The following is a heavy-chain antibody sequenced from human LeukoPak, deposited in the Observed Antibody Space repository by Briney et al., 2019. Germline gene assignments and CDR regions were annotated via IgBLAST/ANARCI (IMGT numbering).Heavy chain of an antibody. J-gene: IGHJ4*02. Sequence: PGGSLRLSCAASGFTFSSYWMHWVRQAPAKGLVWVSRVNTDGSDISSADSVKGRFTIPRDNAKNTLYLQMNSLRAEDTALYFCAKKAQYNGNYPLDYWGQGTLVTVSS. CDR1: GFTFSSYW. D-gene: IGHD1-26*01. V-gene: IGHV3-74*01. CDR2: VNTDGSDI. CDR3: AKKAQYNGNYPLDY.